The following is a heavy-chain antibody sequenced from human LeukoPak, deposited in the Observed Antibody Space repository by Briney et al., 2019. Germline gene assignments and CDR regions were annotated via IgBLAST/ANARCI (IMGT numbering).Heavy chain of an antibody. CDR3: ARANTTVTTIYYYYYYMDV. CDR2: ISYDGSNK. V-gene: IGHV3-30*03. Sequence: GGSLRLSCAASGFTFSSYGMHWVRQAPGKGLEWVAVISYDGSNKFYGDSVKGRFTISRDNAKNSLYLQMNSLRAEDTAVYYCARANTTVTTIYYYYYYMDVWGKGTTVTVSS. CDR1: GFTFSSYG. D-gene: IGHD4-17*01. J-gene: IGHJ6*03.